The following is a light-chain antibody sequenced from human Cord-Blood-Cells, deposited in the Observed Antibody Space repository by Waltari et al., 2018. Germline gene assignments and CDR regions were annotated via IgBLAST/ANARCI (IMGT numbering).Light chain of an antibody. CDR3: QQRSNWQT. J-gene: IGKJ1*01. CDR2: DAS. V-gene: IGKV3-11*01. Sequence: EIVLTQSPATLSLSPGERDTISCRASQSVSSYLAWYQQKPGQATRLLIYDASNRATGIPARFSGSGSGTDFTLTISSLEPEDFAVYYCQQRSNWQTFGQGTKVEIK. CDR1: QSVSSY.